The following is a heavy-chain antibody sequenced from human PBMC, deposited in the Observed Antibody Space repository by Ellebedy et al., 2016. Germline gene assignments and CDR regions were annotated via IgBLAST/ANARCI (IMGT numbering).Heavy chain of an antibody. Sequence: GESLKISXAASGFTFSSYWMSWVRQAPGKGLEWVANIKQDGSEKYYVDSVKGRFTISRDNAKNSLYLQMNSLRAEDTAVYYCAKDRESSSWYGGYFDYWGQGTLVTVSS. CDR2: IKQDGSEK. V-gene: IGHV3-7*03. D-gene: IGHD6-13*01. J-gene: IGHJ4*02. CDR3: AKDRESSSWYGGYFDY. CDR1: GFTFSSYW.